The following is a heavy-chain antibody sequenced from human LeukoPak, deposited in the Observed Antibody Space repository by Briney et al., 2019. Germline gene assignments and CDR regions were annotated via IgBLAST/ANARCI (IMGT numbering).Heavy chain of an antibody. V-gene: IGHV3-48*04. CDR1: GFTVSSNY. D-gene: IGHD2-2*01. CDR3: ARDRCSSTSCYPYYYYYGMDV. Sequence: GGSLRLSCAASGFTVSSNYMNWVRQAPGKGLEWVSYISSSSSTIYYADSVKGRFTISRDNAKNSLYLQMNSLRAEDTAVYYCARDRCSSTSCYPYYYYYGMDVWGQGTTVTVSS. J-gene: IGHJ6*02. CDR2: ISSSSSTI.